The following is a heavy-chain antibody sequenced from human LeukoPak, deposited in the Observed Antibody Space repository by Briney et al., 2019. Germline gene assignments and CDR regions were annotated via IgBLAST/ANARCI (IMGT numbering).Heavy chain of an antibody. J-gene: IGHJ4*02. D-gene: IGHD1-26*01. V-gene: IGHV4-34*01. CDR1: GGSISSYY. Sequence: SETLSLTCTVSGGSISSYYWSWIRQPPGKGLEWIGEINHSGSTNYNPSLKSRVTISVDTSKNQFSLKLSSVTAADTAVYYCARLRSPGDFDYWGQGTLVTVSS. CDR2: INHSGST. CDR3: ARLRSPGDFDY.